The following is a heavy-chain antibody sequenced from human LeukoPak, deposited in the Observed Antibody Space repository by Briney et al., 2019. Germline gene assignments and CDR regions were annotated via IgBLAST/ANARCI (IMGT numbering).Heavy chain of an antibody. CDR1: GFTFSSYE. J-gene: IGHJ4*02. D-gene: IGHD5-24*01. CDR3: AREIATEADY. Sequence: GGSLRLSCAASGFTFSSYEMNWVRQAPGKGLEWISYISSSGSTIYYADSVKGRFTISRDNAKNSLYLQMNSLRAEDTAVYYCAREIATEADYWGQGTLVTVSS. CDR2: ISSSGSTI. V-gene: IGHV3-48*03.